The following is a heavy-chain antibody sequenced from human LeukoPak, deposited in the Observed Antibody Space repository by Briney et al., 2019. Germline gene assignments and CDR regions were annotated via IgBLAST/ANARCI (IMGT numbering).Heavy chain of an antibody. V-gene: IGHV1-18*01. CDR3: ARDSLYCSSTSCYPDLKDFDY. J-gene: IGHJ4*02. CDR2: ISDYKGNT. D-gene: IGHD2-2*01. Sequence: ASVTVSCTASGYTFTSYGISWVRQAPGQGLEWMGWISDYKGNTDYAQTLQGRVTMTTDTSTSTAYMELRTLRSDDTAVYYCARDSLYCSSTSCYPDLKDFDYWGQGTLVTVSS. CDR1: GYTFTSYG.